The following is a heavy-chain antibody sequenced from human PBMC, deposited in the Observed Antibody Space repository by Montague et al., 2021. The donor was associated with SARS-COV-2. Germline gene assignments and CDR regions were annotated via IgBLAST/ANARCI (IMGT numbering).Heavy chain of an antibody. J-gene: IGHJ5*01. Sequence: SETLSLTCAVYGGSFSGYYWSWIRQSPGKGLEWIGEINHSGSTTXNPSLKSRVTISVDTSKNQFSLKLTSMTAADTAVYYCARARGSHYMSWFDSWGQGTLVIVSS. V-gene: IGHV4-34*01. D-gene: IGHD3-10*01. CDR3: ARARGSHYMSWFDS. CDR2: INHSGST. CDR1: GGSFSGYY.